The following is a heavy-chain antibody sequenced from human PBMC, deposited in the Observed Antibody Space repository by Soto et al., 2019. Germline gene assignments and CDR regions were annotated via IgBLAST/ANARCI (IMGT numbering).Heavy chain of an antibody. CDR1: GGSISSSNW. V-gene: IGHV4-4*02. D-gene: IGHD2-15*01. Sequence: VQLRQSGPGLVKPSGTLSLTCAVSGGSISSSNWWTWVRQAPGKGLEWIGEIYHSGNTYYNPSLKGRVTTTVDKSNNQFSLKLNSVAAADTAVYYCATLPPRVVASLLPIPTWGQGTLVTFSS. J-gene: IGHJ5*02. CDR2: IYHSGNT. CDR3: ATLPPRVVASLLPIPT.